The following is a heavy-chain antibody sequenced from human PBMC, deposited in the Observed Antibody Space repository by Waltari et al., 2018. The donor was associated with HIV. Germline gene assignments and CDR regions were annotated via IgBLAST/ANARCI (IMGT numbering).Heavy chain of an antibody. J-gene: IGHJ4*02. V-gene: IGHV3-74*01. CDR3: ASSYYGDYRN. Sequence: EVRLVESGGGLVQPGGSRRLSCAVSGFTFSGYRLHWVRQIPGKGLGGVSRTNSDGGRISCADSVKGRLTNSRDNAKNTLYLQMNSLKVEDTAVYYCASSYYGDYRNWGQGTQVTVSS. CDR2: TNSDGGRI. D-gene: IGHD4-17*01. CDR1: GFTFSGYR.